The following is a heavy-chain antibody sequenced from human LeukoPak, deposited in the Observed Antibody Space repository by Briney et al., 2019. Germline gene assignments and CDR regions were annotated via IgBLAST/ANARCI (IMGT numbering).Heavy chain of an antibody. CDR2: IIPIFGTA. CDR3: ARVVRDYYYYYYMDV. J-gene: IGHJ6*03. Sequence: SVKVSCKASGGTFSSYAISWVRQAPGQGLEWMGGIIPIFGTANYAQKFQGRVTITAGECTSTAYMGLSSLRSEDTAVYYCARVVRDYYYYYYMDVWGKGTTVTVSS. D-gene: IGHD1-26*01. V-gene: IGHV1-69*13. CDR1: GGTFSSYA.